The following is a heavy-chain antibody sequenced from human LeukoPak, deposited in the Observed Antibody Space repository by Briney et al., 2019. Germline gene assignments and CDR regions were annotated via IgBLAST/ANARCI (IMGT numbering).Heavy chain of an antibody. Sequence: GGSLRLSCAASGFTFSSYGMHWVRQAPGKGLEWVAFIRYDGSNKYYADSVKGRFTISRDNSKNTLYLQMNSLRAEDTAVYYCASTTAMVTGYFQHWGQGTLVTVSS. CDR2: IRYDGSNK. J-gene: IGHJ1*01. CDR3: ASTTAMVTGYFQH. D-gene: IGHD5-18*01. CDR1: GFTFSSYG. V-gene: IGHV3-30*02.